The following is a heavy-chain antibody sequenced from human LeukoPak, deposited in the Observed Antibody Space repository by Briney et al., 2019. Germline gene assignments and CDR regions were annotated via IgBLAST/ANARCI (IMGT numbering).Heavy chain of an antibody. V-gene: IGHV1-2*02. CDR2: INPNSGGT. Sequence: ASVRVSCKASGYTFTGYYMHWVRQAPGQGLEWMGWINPNSGGTNYAQKFQGRVTMTRDTSISTAYMELSRLRSDDTAVYYCAREVGPLYDYVWGEFLYPRHWFDPWGQRTLVTVSS. J-gene: IGHJ5*02. CDR3: AREVGPLYDYVWGEFLYPRHWFDP. CDR1: GYTFTGYY. D-gene: IGHD3-16*01.